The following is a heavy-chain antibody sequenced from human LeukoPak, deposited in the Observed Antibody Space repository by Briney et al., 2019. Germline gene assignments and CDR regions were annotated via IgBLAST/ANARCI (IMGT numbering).Heavy chain of an antibody. CDR2: ISSSGSTI. D-gene: IGHD4-17*01. CDR1: GFTFSSYE. V-gene: IGHV3-48*03. J-gene: IGHJ4*02. Sequence: GGSLRLSCAASGFTFSSYEMNWVRQAPGKGLEWVSYISSSGSTIYYADSVKGRFTISRDNAKNSLYLQMNSLRAEDTAVYYCARDRTRTTVTPPDYWGQGTLVTVSS. CDR3: ARDRTRTTVTPPDY.